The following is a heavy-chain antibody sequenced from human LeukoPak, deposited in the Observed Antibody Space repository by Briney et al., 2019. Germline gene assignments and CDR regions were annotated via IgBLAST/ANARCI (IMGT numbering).Heavy chain of an antibody. CDR1: GGSFSGYY. CDR2: ISSRSSTI. V-gene: IGHV3-11*04. CDR3: ARDQGGSSWFDY. Sequence: LSLTCAVYGGSFSGYYWSWIRQPPGKGLEWVSYISSRSSTIYYADSVKGRFTISRDNAKNSLYMQMNSLRDEDTAVYYCARDQGGSSWFDYWGQGTLVTVSS. J-gene: IGHJ4*02. D-gene: IGHD6-13*01.